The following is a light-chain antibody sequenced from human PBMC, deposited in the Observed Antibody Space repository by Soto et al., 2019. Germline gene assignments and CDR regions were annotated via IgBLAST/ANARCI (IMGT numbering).Light chain of an antibody. J-gene: IGKJ1*01. V-gene: IGKV1-12*01. Sequence: DIQMTQSPSSVSASVGDRVTITCRASQGISSWLAWYQHKPWKPPKLQIYVASSLQSGVPSRFNGSGSGTDFTLAISSLQPEDFATYYCQQANSFPWTFGQGTKVEIK. CDR3: QQANSFPWT. CDR1: QGISSW. CDR2: VAS.